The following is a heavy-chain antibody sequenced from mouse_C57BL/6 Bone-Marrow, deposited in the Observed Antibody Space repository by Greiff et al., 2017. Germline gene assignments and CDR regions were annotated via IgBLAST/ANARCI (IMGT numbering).Heavy chain of an antibody. Sequence: VQLQQPGAELVKPGASVKMSCKASGYTFTSYWITWVKQRPGQGLEWIGDIYPGSGSTNYNEKFKSKATLTVDTSSSTAYMQLSSLTSEDSAVYYCARTAIHYYYAMDYWGQGTSVTVSS. CDR3: ARTAIHYYYAMDY. CDR2: IYPGSGST. V-gene: IGHV1-55*01. D-gene: IGHD1-2*01. J-gene: IGHJ4*01. CDR1: GYTFTSYW.